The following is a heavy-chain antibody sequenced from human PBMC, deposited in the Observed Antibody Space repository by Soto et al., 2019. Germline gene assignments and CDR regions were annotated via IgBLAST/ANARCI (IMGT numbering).Heavy chain of an antibody. CDR1: GFTFSSYA. CDR2: ISGSGGST. J-gene: IGHJ5*02. V-gene: IGHV3-23*01. D-gene: IGHD4-17*01. CDR3: AKVLIRGDYGDFA. Sequence: EVQLLESGGGLVQPGGSLRLSCAASGFTFSSYAMTWVRQAPGKGLEWVSAISGSGGSTYYADSVKGRFTISRDNSKNPLYLQMNSLRAEDTAVYYCAKVLIRGDYGDFAWGQGTLVTVSS.